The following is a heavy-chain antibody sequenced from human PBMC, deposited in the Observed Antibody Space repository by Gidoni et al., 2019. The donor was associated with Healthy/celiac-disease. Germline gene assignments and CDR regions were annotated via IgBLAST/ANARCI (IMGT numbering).Heavy chain of an antibody. Sequence: EVQLVQSGAEVKTPGESLQISCKGYGYSFTIYWIGWVRQMPGKGLELMGIIYPGDSDTRYSPSFQGQVTISVDKSISTAHLQWSSLKASDTAMYYCARRDDYGGWYFDLWGRGTQVTVSS. V-gene: IGHV5-51*01. CDR1: GYSFTIYW. CDR2: IYPGDSDT. D-gene: IGHD4-17*01. CDR3: ARRDDYGGWYFDL. J-gene: IGHJ2*01.